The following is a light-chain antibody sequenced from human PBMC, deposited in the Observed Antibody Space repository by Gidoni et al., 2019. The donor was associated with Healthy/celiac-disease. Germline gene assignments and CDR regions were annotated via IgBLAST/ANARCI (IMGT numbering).Light chain of an antibody. CDR1: QSVSSY. V-gene: IGKV3-11*01. J-gene: IGKJ1*01. Sequence: EIVFTQSPATLSLSPGERATLSCRASQSVSSYLAWYQQKPGQAPRLLIYDACNRATGIPARFSGSGSGTDFTLTISSLEPEDFAVYYCQQRSNWPTWTFGQGTKVEIK. CDR2: DAC. CDR3: QQRSNWPTWT.